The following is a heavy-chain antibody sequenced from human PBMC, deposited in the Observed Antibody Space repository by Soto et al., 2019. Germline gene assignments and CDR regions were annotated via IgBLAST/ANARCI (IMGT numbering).Heavy chain of an antibody. J-gene: IGHJ5*02. D-gene: IGHD3-10*01. CDR2: INGGKGNT. CDR3: ARMLFGSGGSYDP. Sequence: QVQLVQSGAEVKKPGASVKVSCKASGYTFTNYAIHWVRQAPGLGLEWMGWINGGKGNTEYSQKFQDRVTITRDTSASTAYMDLTSLRFEDTAVYYCARMLFGSGGSYDPWGQGTKVTVSS. V-gene: IGHV1-3*01. CDR1: GYTFTNYA.